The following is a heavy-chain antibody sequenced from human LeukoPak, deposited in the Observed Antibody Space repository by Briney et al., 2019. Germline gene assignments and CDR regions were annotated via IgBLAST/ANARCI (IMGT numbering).Heavy chain of an antibody. CDR2: INHSGST. D-gene: IGHD2-2*01. CDR1: GGSFSGYY. J-gene: IGHJ4*02. Sequence: PSETLSLTCAVYGGSFSGYYWSWVRQPPGKGLEWLGEINHSGSTNYTPSLKSRVTISVDTSKNQFSLRLSSVTAADTAVYYCARGPLGYCSSTSCPRFDYWGQGALVTVSS. CDR3: ARGPLGYCSSTSCPRFDY. V-gene: IGHV4-34*01.